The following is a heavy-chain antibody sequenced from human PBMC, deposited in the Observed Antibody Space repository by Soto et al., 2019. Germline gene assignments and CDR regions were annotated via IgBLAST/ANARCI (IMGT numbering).Heavy chain of an antibody. V-gene: IGHV3-48*01. CDR3: ARVLRTGGAGVEIYYYYYYMDV. CDR1: GFTFSSYS. D-gene: IGHD7-27*01. Sequence: EVQLVESGGGLVQPGGSLRLSCAASGFTFSSYSMNWVRQAPGKGLEWVSYISSSGSTIYYADSVKGRFTISRDNAKNSLYLKLNSLRAEDTAVYYCARVLRTGGAGVEIYYYYYYMDVWGKGTTVTVSS. J-gene: IGHJ6*03. CDR2: ISSSGSTI.